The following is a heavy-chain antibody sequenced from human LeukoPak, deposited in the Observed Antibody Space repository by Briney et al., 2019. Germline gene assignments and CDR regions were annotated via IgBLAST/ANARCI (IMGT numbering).Heavy chain of an antibody. CDR3: ARRKYYDFWSGYYAPFDY. Sequence: PSETLSLTCTVSGYSISSGYYWGWIRQPPGKGLEWIGSIYHSGRTFYNPSLKSRVTISVDTSKNQFSLKLTSVTAADTAVYYCARRKYYDFWSGYYAPFDYWGQGTLVTVSS. V-gene: IGHV4-38-2*02. J-gene: IGHJ4*02. CDR2: IYHSGRT. D-gene: IGHD3-3*01. CDR1: GYSISSGYY.